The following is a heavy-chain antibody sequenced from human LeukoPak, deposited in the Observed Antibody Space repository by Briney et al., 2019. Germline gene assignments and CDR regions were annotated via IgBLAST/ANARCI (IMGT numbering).Heavy chain of an antibody. CDR2: INPSGGST. D-gene: IGHD3-16*01. J-gene: IGHJ4*02. CDR3: ARDPPSDYLGLERFDY. Sequence: ASVKVSCKASGYTFTSYYMHWVRQAPGQGLEWMGIINPSGGSTSSAQKFQGRVTMTRDTSTSTVYMELSSLRSEDTAVYYCARDPPSDYLGLERFDYWGQGTLVTVSS. V-gene: IGHV1-46*01. CDR1: GYTFTSYY.